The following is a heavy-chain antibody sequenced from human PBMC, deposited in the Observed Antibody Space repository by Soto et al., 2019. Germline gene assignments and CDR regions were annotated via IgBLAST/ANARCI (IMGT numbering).Heavy chain of an antibody. CDR1: GGSISNYY. D-gene: IGHD2-15*01. J-gene: IGHJ4*02. CDR2: LYPSGST. V-gene: IGHV4-59*08. CDR3: ARQTEYCSGGSCSFPLDY. Sequence: SETLSLTCTVSGGSISNYYWNWIRQPPGKALEWIGYLYPSGSTSYNPSLKSRVTMSVDTSKNQFSLKLSSVTAADTAVYYCARQTEYCSGGSCSFPLDYWGQGTLVTVSS.